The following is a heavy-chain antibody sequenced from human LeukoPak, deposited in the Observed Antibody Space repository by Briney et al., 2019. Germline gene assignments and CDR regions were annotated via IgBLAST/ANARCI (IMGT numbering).Heavy chain of an antibody. V-gene: IGHV4-39*01. D-gene: IGHD3-22*01. CDR2: IYYSGST. CDR1: GGSISSSSYY. CDR3: ARLHDYYDSSSNYYFDY. Sequence: SETQSLTCTVSGGSISSSSYYWGWIRQPPGKGLEWVGSIYYSGSTYFNPSLKSRVTISVDTSKNQFSLKLSSVTAADTAVYYCARLHDYYDSSSNYYFDYWGQGALVIVSS. J-gene: IGHJ4*02.